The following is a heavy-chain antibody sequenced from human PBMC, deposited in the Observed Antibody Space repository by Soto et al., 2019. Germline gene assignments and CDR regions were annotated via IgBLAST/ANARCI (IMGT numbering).Heavy chain of an antibody. D-gene: IGHD3-16*01. V-gene: IGHV2-70*11. J-gene: IGHJ3*02. Sequence: SGPTLVNPTQTPPLTCTFSGVSLSTSGIFVRWIRQPPGKALEWLARIDWDDDKYYSTSLKTRLTISKDTSKNQVVPTMTNMDPVDTATYYCARMAGLSAFGDAFDIWGQGTMVTVSS. CDR1: GVSLSTSGIF. CDR3: ARMAGLSAFGDAFDI. CDR2: IDWDDDK.